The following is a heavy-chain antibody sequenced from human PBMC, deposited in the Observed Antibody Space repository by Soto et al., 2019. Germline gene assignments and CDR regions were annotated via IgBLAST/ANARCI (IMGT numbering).Heavy chain of an antibody. CDR3: GSSILGPTQLIYWIGP. J-gene: IGHJ5*02. CDR1: GYTFTDYY. D-gene: IGHD1-26*01. Sequence: GASVKVSCKASGYTFTDYYIHWVRQAPGQGFEWLGWLKPSTGDTNHAQKLQGRVTMTGDTSITTAYLEPVSLTCDDTALYFCGSSILGPTQLIYWIGPWGQGTLVTASS. CDR2: LKPSTGDT. V-gene: IGHV1-2*02.